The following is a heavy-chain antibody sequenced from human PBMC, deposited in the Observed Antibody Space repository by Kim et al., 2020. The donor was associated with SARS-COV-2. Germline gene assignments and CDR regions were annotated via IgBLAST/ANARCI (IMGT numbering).Heavy chain of an antibody. CDR1: GFTFSSYA. J-gene: IGHJ4*02. V-gene: IGHV3-33*06. CDR2: IWYDGSNK. D-gene: IGHD3-22*01. Sequence: GGSLRLSCAASGFTFSSYAMPWVRQAQGKGLEWVAVIWYDGSNKYYADSVKGRFTISRDNSKNTLYLQMNSLRAEDTAVYYCAKDHGYYYDSSGYLGAGSFCYWGQGTLVTVSS. CDR3: AKDHGYYYDSSGYLGAGSFCY.